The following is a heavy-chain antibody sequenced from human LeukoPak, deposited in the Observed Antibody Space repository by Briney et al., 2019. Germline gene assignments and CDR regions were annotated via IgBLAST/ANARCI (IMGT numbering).Heavy chain of an antibody. V-gene: IGHV4-34*01. CDR1: GGSFSGYY. J-gene: IGHJ3*02. Sequence: PSETLSLTCAVYGGSFSGYYWSWVRQPPGKGLEWIGEINHSGSTNYNPSLKSRVTISVDTSKNQFSLKLSSVTAADTAVYYCARPGSGYSYVAFDIWGQGTMVTVSS. CDR2: INHSGST. D-gene: IGHD3-22*01. CDR3: ARPGSGYSYVAFDI.